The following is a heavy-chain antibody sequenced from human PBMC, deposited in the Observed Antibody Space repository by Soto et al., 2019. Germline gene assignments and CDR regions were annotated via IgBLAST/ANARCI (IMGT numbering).Heavy chain of an antibody. J-gene: IGHJ5*02. Sequence: SETLSLTCTVSGGSVNSGSYYWNWIRQPPGRGLEWIGYIFYSGSTNYNPSLKRRVTISLDTSKNQFSMRLSSVTAADTAVYYCAGLRLGEGFDPWGQGTRVTVSS. CDR3: AGLRLGEGFDP. D-gene: IGHD3-16*01. V-gene: IGHV4-61*01. CDR1: GGSVNSGSYY. CDR2: IFYSGST.